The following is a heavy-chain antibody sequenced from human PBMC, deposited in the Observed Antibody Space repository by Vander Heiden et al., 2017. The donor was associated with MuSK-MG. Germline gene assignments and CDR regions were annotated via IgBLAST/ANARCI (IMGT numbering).Heavy chain of an antibody. V-gene: IGHV4-59*01. CDR3: ARSRGVGGVIVSSFDP. Sequence: QVQLQESGPGLVKPSETLSLTCTVSGGSISNYYWSWIRQPPGKELEWIGYIYSSGGTNYNPSLESRVTISVDTSKNQLSLKLTSVTAADTALYYCARSRGVGGVIVSSFDPWGQGTLVTVSS. J-gene: IGHJ5*02. CDR2: IYSSGGT. CDR1: GGSISNYY. D-gene: IGHD3-16*02.